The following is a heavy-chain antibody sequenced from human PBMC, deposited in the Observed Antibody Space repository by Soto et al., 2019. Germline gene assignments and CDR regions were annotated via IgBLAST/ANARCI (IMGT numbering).Heavy chain of an antibody. CDR1: GGSISSGGYS. CDR3: ARGGYSYGWFDP. V-gene: IGHV4-30-2*01. Sequence: SETLSLTCAVSGGSISSGGYSWSWIRQPPGKGLEWIGYIYHSGSTYYNPSLKSRVTISVDRSKNQFSLKLSSVTAADTAVYYCARGGYSYGWFDPWGQGTLVTVSS. D-gene: IGHD5-18*01. CDR2: IYHSGST. J-gene: IGHJ5*02.